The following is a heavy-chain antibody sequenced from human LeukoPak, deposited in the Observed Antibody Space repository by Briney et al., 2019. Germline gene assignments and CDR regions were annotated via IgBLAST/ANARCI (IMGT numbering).Heavy chain of an antibody. J-gene: IGHJ4*02. CDR3: ARDNPTGGSVVTQYY. D-gene: IGHD4-23*01. CDR2: ISPIFGTT. V-gene: IGHV1-69*06. Sequence: SVKVSCKASGGTISSYAISWVRQAPGQGLEWMGGISPIFGTTDYAQKFQGRVTITADKSTSTAYMELSSLRSEDTAVYYCARDNPTGGSVVTQYYWGQGTLVTVSS. CDR1: GGTISSYA.